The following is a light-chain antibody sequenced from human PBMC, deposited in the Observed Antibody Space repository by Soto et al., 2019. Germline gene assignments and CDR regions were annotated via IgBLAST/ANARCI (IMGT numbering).Light chain of an antibody. CDR1: QSVSAAC. J-gene: IGKJ1*01. Sequence: EIVLTQSPGTLSLSPGERATLSCRASQSVSAACFAWYQQKPGQAPRLLIYGASSRVSGIPDRFSGSVSGTDFTLTISRLEPEDFAVYYCQQYGSSPTFGKGTKVESK. CDR2: GAS. CDR3: QQYGSSPT. V-gene: IGKV3-20*01.